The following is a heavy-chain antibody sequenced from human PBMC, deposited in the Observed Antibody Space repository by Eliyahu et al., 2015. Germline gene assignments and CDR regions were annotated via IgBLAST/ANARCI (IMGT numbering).Heavy chain of an antibody. CDR1: GYSFTSYW. CDR2: IYPGDSNT. Sequence: EVQLVQSGAEVKKPGESLKISCKGSGYSFTSYWIGWVRQMPGKGLEGMVGIYPGDSNTRYSPSFQGQVTISAEKSISTAYLQWSSLKASDTAMYYCAKVVPAVLAFDIWGQGTMVTVSS. V-gene: IGHV5-51*01. CDR3: AKVVPAVLAFDI. D-gene: IGHD2-2*01. J-gene: IGHJ3*02.